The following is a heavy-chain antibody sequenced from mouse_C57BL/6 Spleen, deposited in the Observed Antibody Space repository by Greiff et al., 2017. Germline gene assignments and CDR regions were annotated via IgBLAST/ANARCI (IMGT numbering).Heavy chain of an antibody. CDR2: INPSNGGT. D-gene: IGHD1-1*01. J-gene: IGHJ1*03. CDR1: GYTFTDYY. V-gene: IGHV1-18*01. CDR3: ENAMVDDYGSHWYFDG. Sequence: VQLQQSGPELVKPGASVKIPCKASGYTFTDYYMDWVKQSPGKSLEWIGDINPSNGGTNYNQKFKGKAILTVDKSSSTTYMELRSLTSEDSAVYYCENAMVDDYGSHWYFDGWGTGTTVTVSS.